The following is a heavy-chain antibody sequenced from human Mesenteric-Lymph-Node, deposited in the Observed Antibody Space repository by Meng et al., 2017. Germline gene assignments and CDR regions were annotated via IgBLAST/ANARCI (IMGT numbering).Heavy chain of an antibody. Sequence: GESLKISCAASGFTFSNAWMSWVRQAPGKGLEWVGFIRSKAYGGTTEYAASVKGRFTISRDDSKSIAYLQMNSLKTEDTAVYYCTAPRSSGVDYWGQGTLVTVSS. CDR3: TAPRSSGVDY. D-gene: IGHD6-19*01. V-gene: IGHV3-49*04. J-gene: IGHJ4*02. CDR1: GFTFSNAW. CDR2: IRSKAYGGTT.